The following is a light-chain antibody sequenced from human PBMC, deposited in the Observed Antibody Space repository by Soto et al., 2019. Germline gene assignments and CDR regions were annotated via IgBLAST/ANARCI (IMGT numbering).Light chain of an antibody. V-gene: IGKV3-11*01. J-gene: IGKJ5*01. CDR1: QRVSARY. CDR2: DAS. CDR3: QQRSNWPPIT. Sequence: IVLTQSPGTLSLSPGDRATLSCRASQRVSARYLAWYHQKPGQAPRPLIYDASNRATGIPARFSGSGSGTDFTLTISSLEPEDFAVYYCQQRSNWPPITFGQGTRLEI.